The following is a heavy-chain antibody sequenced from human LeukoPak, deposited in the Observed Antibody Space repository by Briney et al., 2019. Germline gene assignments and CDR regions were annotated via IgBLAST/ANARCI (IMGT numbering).Heavy chain of an antibody. J-gene: IGHJ5*02. V-gene: IGHV3-66*01. CDR1: GFTVSSNY. Sequence: PGGSLRLSCAASGFTVSSNYMSWVRQAPGKGLEWVSVIYSGGSTYYADSVKGRFTISRDNSRNTLQLQMSSLRAEDTAVYYCAKGYSNGYGAWGQGTLVTVSS. CDR3: AKGYSNGYGA. CDR2: IYSGGST. D-gene: IGHD6-19*01.